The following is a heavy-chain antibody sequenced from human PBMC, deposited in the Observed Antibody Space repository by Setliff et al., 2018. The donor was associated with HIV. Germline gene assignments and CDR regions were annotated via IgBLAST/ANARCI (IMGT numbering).Heavy chain of an antibody. CDR2: IYPGDSDT. V-gene: IGHV5-51*01. CDR3: ARRTYGSGRFDP. J-gene: IGHJ5*02. Sequence: RGESLKISCRGSGYRFTDYWIGWVRQMPGKGLEWMGVIYPGDSDTNCNPSLKSRVTISVDTSKNQFSLQLSPVTAADTAVYYCARRTYGSGRFDPWGQGTLVTVSS. CDR1: GYRFTDYW. D-gene: IGHD6-19*01.